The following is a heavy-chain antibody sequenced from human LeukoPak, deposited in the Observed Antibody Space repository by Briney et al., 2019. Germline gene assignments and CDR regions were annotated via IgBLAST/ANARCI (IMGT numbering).Heavy chain of an antibody. V-gene: IGHV4-59*01. Sequence: SETLSLTCSVSGGSIRPYYWSWIRQSPGKGVEWIGYIYYSGSTNYNPSLRSRVTISVDSSKNQITLKLNYATAADTAIYYCARAVYFDNWGQGTLVTVSA. CDR2: IYYSGST. J-gene: IGHJ4*02. CDR1: GGSIRPYY. CDR3: ARAVYFDN.